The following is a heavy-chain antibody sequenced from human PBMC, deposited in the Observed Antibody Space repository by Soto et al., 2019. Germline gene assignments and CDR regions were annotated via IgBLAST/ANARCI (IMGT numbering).Heavy chain of an antibody. D-gene: IGHD3-16*01. V-gene: IGHV1-8*01. Sequence: ASVKVSCKASGYSFTNNDVSWVRQATGQGLEWMGWMNPGSGDTGYAQKFQGRATMTRDISIATAYMELSSLRSDDTAIYYCARMETFGSLNWFDPWGQGTLVTVSS. J-gene: IGHJ5*02. CDR3: ARMETFGSLNWFDP. CDR1: GYSFTNND. CDR2: MNPGSGDT.